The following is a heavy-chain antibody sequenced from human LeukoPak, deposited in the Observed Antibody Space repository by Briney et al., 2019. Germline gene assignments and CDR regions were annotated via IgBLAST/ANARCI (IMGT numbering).Heavy chain of an antibody. J-gene: IGHJ6*03. V-gene: IGHV4-4*07. CDR3: AREGSGSYLGFYYYMDV. CDR2: IFTSGST. CDR1: GGSISSYY. D-gene: IGHD3-10*01. Sequence: SETLSLTCTVSGGSISSYYWSWIRQPAGKGLEWIGRIFTSGSTNYNPSLKSRVTISADKSKKQFSLKLSSVTAADTAVYYCAREGSGSYLGFYYYMDVWGKGTTVTVPS.